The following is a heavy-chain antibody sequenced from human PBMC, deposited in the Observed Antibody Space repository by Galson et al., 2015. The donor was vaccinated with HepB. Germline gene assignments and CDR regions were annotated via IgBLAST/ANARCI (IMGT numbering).Heavy chain of an antibody. J-gene: IGHJ6*02. CDR3: AREAGYSYGSYYYYYGMDV. CDR2: ISYDGSNK. Sequence: SLRLSCAASGFTFSSYAMHWVRQAPGKGLEWVAVISYDGSNKYYADSVKGRFTISRDNSKNTLYLQMNSLRAEDTAVYYCAREAGYSYGSYYYYYGMDVWGQGTTVTVSS. D-gene: IGHD5-18*01. V-gene: IGHV3-30-3*01. CDR1: GFTFSSYA.